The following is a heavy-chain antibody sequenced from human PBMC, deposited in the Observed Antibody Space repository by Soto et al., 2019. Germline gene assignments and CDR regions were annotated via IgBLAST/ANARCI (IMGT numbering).Heavy chain of an antibody. J-gene: IGHJ4*02. CDR3: ARGTIWFGEFDY. Sequence: TSETLSLTCTVSGGSISSYYLSWIRQPPGKGLEWIGYIYDGGSTVYNPSLKSRVTILEDTSKNQFSLRLNSVTAADTAVYYCARGTIWFGEFDYWGQGALVTVSS. D-gene: IGHD3-10*01. V-gene: IGHV4-59*08. CDR2: IYDGGST. CDR1: GGSISSYY.